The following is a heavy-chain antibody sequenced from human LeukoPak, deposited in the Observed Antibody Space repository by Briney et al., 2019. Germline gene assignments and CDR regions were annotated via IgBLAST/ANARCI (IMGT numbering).Heavy chain of an antibody. CDR2: INPSGGST. V-gene: IGHV1-46*01. CDR3: ARDLVRSQYWFDP. D-gene: IGHD5-24*01. Sequence: ASVKVSCKASGYTFTSYYMHWVRQASGQGLEWMGIINPSGGSTSYAQKFQGRVTMTRDTSTSTVYMELSSLRSEDTAVYSCARDLVRSQYWFDPWGQGTLVTVSS. J-gene: IGHJ5*02. CDR1: GYTFTSYY.